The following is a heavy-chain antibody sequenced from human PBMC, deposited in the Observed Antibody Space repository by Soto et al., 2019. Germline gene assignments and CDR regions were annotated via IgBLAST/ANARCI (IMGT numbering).Heavy chain of an antibody. Sequence: GGSLRLSCVGTGLNFDDFAMHWVRQAPGKGLEWVSGITWNSRVLAYADSVKGRFTISIDNARNSLYLQMDSLRDEDTALYYCAKGRYDFWSPYYFDSWGQGTLVTVSS. D-gene: IGHD3-3*01. J-gene: IGHJ4*02. V-gene: IGHV3-9*01. CDR2: ITWNSRVL. CDR3: AKGRYDFWSPYYFDS. CDR1: GLNFDDFA.